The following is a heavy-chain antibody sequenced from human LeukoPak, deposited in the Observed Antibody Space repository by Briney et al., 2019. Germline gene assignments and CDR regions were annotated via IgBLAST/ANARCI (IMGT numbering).Heavy chain of an antibody. CDR1: GFTVSTNY. V-gene: IGHV3-53*01. CDR2: IYTGGST. CDR3: ARDTEGYTLGPYYYYMDV. D-gene: IGHD5-18*01. Sequence: GGSLRLSCAASGFTVSTNYMNWVGQAPGKGLEWVSVIYTGGSTYYADSVKGRFTISRDNSKNTLYLQMNSLRAEDTAVYYCARDTEGYTLGPYYYYMDVWGKGTTVTVSS. J-gene: IGHJ6*03.